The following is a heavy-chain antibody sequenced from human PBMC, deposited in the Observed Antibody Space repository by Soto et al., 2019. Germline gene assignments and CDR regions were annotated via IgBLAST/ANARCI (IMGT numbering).Heavy chain of an antibody. J-gene: IGHJ3*02. CDR3: ARPITGTTHYNAFDI. CDR1: GGTFSSYT. Sequence: SVKVSCKASGGTFSSYTISWVRQAPGQGLEWMGRIIPILGIANYAQKFQGRVTITADKSTSTAYMELSSLGSEDTAVYYCARPITGTTHYNAFDIWGQGTMVTVSS. V-gene: IGHV1-69*02. CDR2: IIPILGIA. D-gene: IGHD1-20*01.